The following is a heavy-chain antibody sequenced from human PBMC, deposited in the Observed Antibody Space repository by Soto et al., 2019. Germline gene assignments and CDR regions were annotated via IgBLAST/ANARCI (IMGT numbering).Heavy chain of an antibody. CDR1: CGSVSSGIYY. D-gene: IGHD3-3*01. CDR3: PTYRKFFPI. CDR2: IYYSVIT. J-gene: IGHJ3*02. V-gene: IGHV4-61*01. Sequence: SGTLSLTCTVSCGSVSSGIYYWSWIRQPPGKGLEWIGYIYYSVITNYNPSLKSRVTISVHTSKNQFSLKLSSVTAADTAVYYCPTYRKFFPIWGQGTKVTVSS.